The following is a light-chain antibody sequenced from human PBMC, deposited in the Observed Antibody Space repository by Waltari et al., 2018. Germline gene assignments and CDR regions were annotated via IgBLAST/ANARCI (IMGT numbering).Light chain of an antibody. J-gene: IGLJ2*01. CDR1: SGSIASNY. CDR2: EYD. V-gene: IGLV6-57*03. Sequence: NFMLTQPHSVSESPGKTVTISCSRSSGSIASNYVQWYQQRPGSAPTTVIYEYDQRPSGVPDLFSGSIDSASSSASLTFSGLKTEDEADYYCQSYDNSDHVVFDGGTKLTVL. CDR3: QSYDNSDHVV.